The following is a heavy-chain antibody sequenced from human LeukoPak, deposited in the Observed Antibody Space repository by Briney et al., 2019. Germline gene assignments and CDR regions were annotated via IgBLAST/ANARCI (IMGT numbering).Heavy chain of an antibody. Sequence: PSETLSLTCAVYGGSFSGYYWSWIRQPPGKGLEWIGYIYYSGSTYYNPSLKSRVTISVDTSKNQFSLKLSSVTAADTAVYYCARALWFGELLSPYFDYWGQGTLVTVSS. CDR2: IYYSGST. CDR1: GGSFSGYY. V-gene: IGHV4-34*09. J-gene: IGHJ4*02. CDR3: ARALWFGELLSPYFDY. D-gene: IGHD3-10*01.